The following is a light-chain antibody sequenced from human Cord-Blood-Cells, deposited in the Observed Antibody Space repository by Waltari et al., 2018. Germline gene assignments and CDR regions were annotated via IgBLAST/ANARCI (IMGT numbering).Light chain of an antibody. CDR3: MQALQTPWT. CDR1: QSLLHSNVYNY. J-gene: IGKJ1*01. V-gene: IGKV2-28*01. CDR2: LGS. Sequence: DIVMTQSPLSLPVTPGEPASISCRSSQSLLHSNVYNYLDWYLQKPGQSPQLLIYLGSNRASGVPDRFSGSGSGTDFTLKISRVEAEDVVFYYCMQALQTPWTFGQGTKVEIK.